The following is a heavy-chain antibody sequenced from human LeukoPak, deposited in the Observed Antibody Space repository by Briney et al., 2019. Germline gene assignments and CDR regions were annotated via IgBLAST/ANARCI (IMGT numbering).Heavy chain of an antibody. CDR3: ARAKGLRITMVRGGVSYFDY. CDR1: GGSFSGYY. J-gene: IGHJ4*02. V-gene: IGHV4-34*01. D-gene: IGHD3-10*01. Sequence: PSETLSLTCAVYGGSFSGYYWSWIRQPPGKGLEWIGEINHSGSTNYNPSLKSRVTISVDTSKNQFSLKLSSVTAADTAVYYCARAKGLRITMVRGGVSYFDYWGQGTLVTVSS. CDR2: INHSGST.